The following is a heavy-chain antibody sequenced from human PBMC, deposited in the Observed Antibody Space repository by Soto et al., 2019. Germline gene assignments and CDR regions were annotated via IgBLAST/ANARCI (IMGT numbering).Heavy chain of an antibody. J-gene: IGHJ6*02. CDR2: INHSGST. CDR1: GGSFSCYY. V-gene: IGHV4-34*01. CDR3: ARGVTVAGTGRYYYYGMDV. Sequence: PSETLSLTCAVYGGSFSCYYWSWIRQPPGKGLEWIGEINHSGSTNYNPSLKSRVTISVDTSKNQFTLKLTSVTAADTAVYYCARGVTVAGTGRYYYYGMDVWGQGTTVTVSS. D-gene: IGHD6-19*01.